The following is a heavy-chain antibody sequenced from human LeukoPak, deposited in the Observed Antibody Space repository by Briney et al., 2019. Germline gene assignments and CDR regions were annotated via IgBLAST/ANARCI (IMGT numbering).Heavy chain of an antibody. CDR1: GGSISSGGYY. Sequence: SQTLSLTCTVSGGSISSGGYYWSWIRQHPGKGLEWLGYIYYSGSTYYNPSLKSRVTISVDTSKNQFSLKLSSVTAADTAVYYCAGLYYDFWSGYLGGNWFDPWGQGTLVTVSS. CDR2: IYYSGST. D-gene: IGHD3-3*01. J-gene: IGHJ5*02. CDR3: AGLYYDFWSGYLGGNWFDP. V-gene: IGHV4-31*03.